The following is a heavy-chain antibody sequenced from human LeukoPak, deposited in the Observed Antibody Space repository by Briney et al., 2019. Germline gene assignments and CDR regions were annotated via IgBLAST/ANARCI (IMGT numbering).Heavy chain of an antibody. D-gene: IGHD3-10*01. J-gene: IGHJ6*02. V-gene: IGHV1-2*02. CDR1: GYTFTGYY. CDR2: INPSSGGT. CDR3: ARAPTYYYGSGSYYYGMDV. Sequence: ASVKVSCKASGYTFTGYYMHWVRQAPGQGLEWMGWINPSSGGTNYAQKFQGRVTMTRDTSISTAYMELSRLRSDDTAVYYCARAPTYYYGSGSYYYGMDVWGQGTTVTVSS.